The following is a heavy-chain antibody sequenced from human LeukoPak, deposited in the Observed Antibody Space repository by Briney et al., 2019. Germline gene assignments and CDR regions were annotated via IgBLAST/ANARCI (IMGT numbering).Heavy chain of an antibody. CDR2: ISGSGVST. CDR3: ATLLNYDFDYYMDV. CDR1: GFTFSSHA. J-gene: IGHJ6*03. V-gene: IGHV3-23*01. Sequence: GGSLRLSCAASGFTFSSHAMSWVRQAPGKGLGWVSTISGSGVSTYYADSVKGRFTISRDNSKNTLYLQMNSLRGEDTALYYCATLLNYDFDYYMDVWGKGTTVTVSS. D-gene: IGHD3-3*01.